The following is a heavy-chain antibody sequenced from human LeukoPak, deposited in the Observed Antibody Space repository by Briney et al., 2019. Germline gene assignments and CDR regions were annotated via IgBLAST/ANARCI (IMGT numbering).Heavy chain of an antibody. CDR3: TKGDGGWYPIDY. V-gene: IGHV3-23*01. J-gene: IGHJ4*02. D-gene: IGHD6-19*01. CDR2: INENARNT. CDR1: GFTFKEYG. Sequence: PGASLRLSCAASGFTFKEYGMSWVRQAPGKGLEWVSTINENARNTHYADSVQGRFTISRDNSKNTLLLQTNSLRVDDTALYYCTKGDGGWYPIDYWGQGTLVIVSS.